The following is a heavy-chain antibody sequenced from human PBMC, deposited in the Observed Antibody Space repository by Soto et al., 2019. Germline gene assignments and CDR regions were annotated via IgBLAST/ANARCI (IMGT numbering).Heavy chain of an antibody. J-gene: IGHJ4*02. Sequence: SETLSLTCAVYGGSFSGYYWSWIRQPPGKGLEWIGEINHSGSTNYNPSLKSRVTISVDTSKNQFSLNLSSVTAADTAVYYCATSGPGGYCSTTSCYDSWGQGTLVTVSS. D-gene: IGHD2-2*01. CDR2: INHSGST. CDR3: ATSGPGGYCSTTSCYDS. CDR1: GGSFSGYY. V-gene: IGHV4-34*01.